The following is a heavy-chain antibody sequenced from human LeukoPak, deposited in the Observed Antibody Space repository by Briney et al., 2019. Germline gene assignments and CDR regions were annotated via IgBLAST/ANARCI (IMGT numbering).Heavy chain of an antibody. CDR3: ARQRGSGSLDY. J-gene: IGHJ4*02. D-gene: IGHD6-19*01. Sequence: GGSLRLSCAASRFTLSNYWMSWVRQAPGKGLEWVANIKQDGSETYYVDSVKGRFTISRDNAKNSLSLQMNSLRAEDTAVYYCARQRGSGSLDYWGQGTLVTVSS. CDR1: RFTLSNYW. V-gene: IGHV3-7*01. CDR2: IKQDGSET.